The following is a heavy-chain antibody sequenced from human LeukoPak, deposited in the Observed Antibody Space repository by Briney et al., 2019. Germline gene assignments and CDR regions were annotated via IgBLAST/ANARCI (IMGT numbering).Heavy chain of an antibody. Sequence: GGSLRLSCAASGFTFSSYAMSWVRQAAGKGLEWVSAISGSGGSTYYADSVKGRFTISRDNSKNTLYLQMNRLRAKDTHVYSCAKRRGDHIRGGNWFARWGQASLVTVSS. J-gene: IGHJ5*02. V-gene: IGHV3-23*01. CDR1: GFTFSSYA. CDR3: AKRRGDHIRGGNWFAR. D-gene: IGHD1-14*01. CDR2: ISGSGGST.